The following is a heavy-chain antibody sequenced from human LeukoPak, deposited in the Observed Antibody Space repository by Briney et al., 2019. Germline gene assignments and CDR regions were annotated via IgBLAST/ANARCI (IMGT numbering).Heavy chain of an antibody. Sequence: GGSLRLSCTASGFSFSGHWMHWARQLPGKGLVWVSRISPTGSTTSYADSVKGRLTVSRDNAKNTLYLQVNNLRAEDTAVYYCARGPNSNWSGLDFWGQGTLLTVSS. CDR2: ISPTGSTT. CDR1: GFSFSGHW. CDR3: ARGPNSNWSGLDF. J-gene: IGHJ4*02. V-gene: IGHV3-74*01. D-gene: IGHD6-6*01.